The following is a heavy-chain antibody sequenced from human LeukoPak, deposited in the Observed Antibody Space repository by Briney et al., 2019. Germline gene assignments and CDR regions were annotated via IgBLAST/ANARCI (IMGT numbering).Heavy chain of an antibody. V-gene: IGHV1-69*13. CDR2: VIPIFGTA. Sequence: SVKVSCKASGGTFSSYAISWVRQAPGQGLEWMGGVIPIFGTANYAQKFQGRVTITADESTSTAYMELSSLRSEDTAVYYCARVVGCSGGSCLSLQHWGQGTLVTVSS. J-gene: IGHJ1*01. D-gene: IGHD2-15*01. CDR1: GGTFSSYA. CDR3: ARVVGCSGGSCLSLQH.